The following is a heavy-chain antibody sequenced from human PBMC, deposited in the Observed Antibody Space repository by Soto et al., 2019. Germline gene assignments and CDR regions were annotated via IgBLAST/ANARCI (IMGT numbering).Heavy chain of an antibody. CDR3: ARGGAGYCSPTSCHRGYYYYGMDV. CDR1: GGTFSSYA. V-gene: IGHV1-69*06. CDR2: IIPIFGTA. Sequence: ASVKVSCKASGGTFSSYAISWGRQAPGQGLEWMGGIIPIFGTANYAQKFQGRVTITADKSTSTAYMELSSVRSEDTAVYYCARGGAGYCSPTSCHRGYYYYGMDVCGQATTVIFSS. D-gene: IGHD2-2*01. J-gene: IGHJ6*02.